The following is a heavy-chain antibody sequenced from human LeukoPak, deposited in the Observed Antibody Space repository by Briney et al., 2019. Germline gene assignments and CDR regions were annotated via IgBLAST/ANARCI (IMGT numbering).Heavy chain of an antibody. CDR2: FDPEDGET. J-gene: IGHJ4*02. CDR3: AKFKAPSVAGTFYYFDY. D-gene: IGHD6-19*01. CDR1: GYTLTELS. V-gene: IGHV1-24*01. Sequence: RASVKVSCKVSGYTLTELSMHWVRQAPGKGLEWMGGFDPEDGETIYAQKFQGRVTMTEDTSTDTAYMELSSLRSEDTAVYYCAKFKAPSVAGTFYYFDYWGQGTLVTVSS.